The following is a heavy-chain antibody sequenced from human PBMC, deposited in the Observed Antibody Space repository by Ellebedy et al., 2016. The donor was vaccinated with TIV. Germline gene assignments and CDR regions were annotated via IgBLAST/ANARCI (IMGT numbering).Heavy chain of an antibody. CDR1: GFTFSSYT. CDR2: ISYDGSNK. J-gene: IGHJ4*02. CDR3: ARGSGIVVVVAAEYDS. V-gene: IGHV3-30-3*01. Sequence: PGGSLRLSCAAPGFTFSSYTMHWVRQAPGKGLEWVAVISYDGSNKYYADSVKGRFTISRDNSKNTLYLQMNSLRAEDTAVYYCARGSGIVVVVAAEYDSWGQGTLVTVSS. D-gene: IGHD2-15*01.